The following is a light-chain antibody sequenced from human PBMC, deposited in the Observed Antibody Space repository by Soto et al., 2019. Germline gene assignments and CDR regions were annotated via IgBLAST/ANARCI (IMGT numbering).Light chain of an antibody. CDR3: ETWDGNTRV. CDR1: SGHSSYI. J-gene: IGLJ3*02. Sequence: QPVLTQSSSASASLGSSVKLTCTLSSGHSSYIIAWPQQQPGKAPRYLMKLEGSGTYNKGSGVPDRFSGSSSGADRYLTISNLQFEDDADYYCETWDGNTRVFGGGTKLTVL. CDR2: LEGSGTY. V-gene: IGLV4-60*02.